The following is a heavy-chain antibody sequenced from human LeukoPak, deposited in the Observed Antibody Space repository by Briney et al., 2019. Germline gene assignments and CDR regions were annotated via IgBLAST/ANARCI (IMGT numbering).Heavy chain of an antibody. CDR3: ARVAVGEYNFHH. CDR2: INPDGSTA. Sequence: GGSLRLSCAATEFTFSTYWMHWVRQAPGKGLVWVSRINPDGSTASYAGSVEGRFTISRDNAKNTLYLQMNSLRAEDTAVYFCARVAVGEYNFHHWGQGTLVTVSS. CDR1: EFTFSTYW. D-gene: IGHD6-19*01. J-gene: IGHJ4*02. V-gene: IGHV3-74*01.